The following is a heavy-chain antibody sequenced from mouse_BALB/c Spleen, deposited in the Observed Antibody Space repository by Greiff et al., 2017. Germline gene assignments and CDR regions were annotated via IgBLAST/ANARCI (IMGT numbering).Heavy chain of an antibody. CDR2: ISSGGSYT. Sequence: DVHLVESGGDLVKPGGSLKLSCAASGFTFSSYGMSWVRQTPDKRLEWVATISSGGSYTYYPDSVKGRFTISRDNAKNTLYLQMSSLKSEDTAMYYCARISSYYGNYDYFDYWGQGTTLTVSS. CDR1: GFTFSSYG. CDR3: ARISSYYGNYDYFDY. D-gene: IGHD2-10*01. V-gene: IGHV5-6*01. J-gene: IGHJ2*01.